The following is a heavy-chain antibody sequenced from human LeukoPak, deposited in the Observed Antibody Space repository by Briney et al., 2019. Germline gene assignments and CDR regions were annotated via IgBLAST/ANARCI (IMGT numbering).Heavy chain of an antibody. CDR2: INPNSGGT. V-gene: IGHV1-2*02. Sequence: ASVKVSCKASGYTFTGYYMHWVRQAPGQGLEWMGWINPNSGGTNYAQKFQGRVTMTRDTSISTAYMEVSRLRSDDTAVYYCARDLCGGDCYNIDPWGQGTLVTVSS. D-gene: IGHD2-21*01. CDR3: ARDLCGGDCYNIDP. J-gene: IGHJ5*02. CDR1: GYTFTGYY.